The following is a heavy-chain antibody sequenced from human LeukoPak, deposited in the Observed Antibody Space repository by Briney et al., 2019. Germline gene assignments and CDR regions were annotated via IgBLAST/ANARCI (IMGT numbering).Heavy chain of an antibody. CDR1: GLTVSTNY. CDR2: IYSGGST. D-gene: IGHD7-27*01. V-gene: IGHV3-53*01. CDR3: ARRLPAAWGADY. Sequence: GGSLRLSCAASGLTVSTNYMSWVRQAPGKGLEWVSVIYSGGSTYYADSVKGRFTISRDNSKNTLYLQINSLRAEDTAVYYCARRLPAAWGADYWGQGTLVTVSS. J-gene: IGHJ4*02.